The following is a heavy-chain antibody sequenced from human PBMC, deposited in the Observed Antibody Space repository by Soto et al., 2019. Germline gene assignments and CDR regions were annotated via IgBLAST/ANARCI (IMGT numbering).Heavy chain of an antibody. CDR1: GGAFTNYS. CDR2: IIPLHNTS. V-gene: IGHV1-69*06. Sequence: QVQLLQSGAEVKKPGSSVKVSCKVSGGAFTNYSLNWVRHAPGQGLEWLGGIIPLHNTSNYSLKLLGRGSVTADISSNTVYMHLSGLTSDDTATYYCAIWSNRNPLYYRGMDVWGQGTTVTVSS. D-gene: IGHD3-16*01. J-gene: IGHJ6*02. CDR3: AIWSNRNPLYYRGMDV.